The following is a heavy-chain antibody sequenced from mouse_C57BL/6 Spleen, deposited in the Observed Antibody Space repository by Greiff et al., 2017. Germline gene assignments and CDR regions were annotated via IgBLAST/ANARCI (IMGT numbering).Heavy chain of an antibody. CDR2: IDPSDSYT. Sequence: QVQLQQPGAELVKPGASVKLSCKASGYTFTSYWMQWVKQRPGQGLEWIGEIDPSDSYTNYNQKFKGKATLTVDTSSSTAYMQLSSLTSEESAVYYCARRRGSPYYAMDYWGQGTSVTVSS. V-gene: IGHV1-50*01. CDR3: ARRRGSPYYAMDY. CDR1: GYTFTSYW. J-gene: IGHJ4*01.